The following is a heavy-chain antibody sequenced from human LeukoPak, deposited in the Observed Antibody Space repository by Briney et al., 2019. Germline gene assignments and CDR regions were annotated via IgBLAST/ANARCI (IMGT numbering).Heavy chain of an antibody. CDR2: IYYSGST. Sequence: GSLRLSCAASGLTFSSYAMSWVRQAPGKGLEWIGSIYYSGSTYYNPSLKSRVTISVDTSKNQFSLKLSSVTAADTAVYYCAGHLRPGYDFWSGYPFYYYYYYMDVWGKGTTVTVSS. CDR3: AGHLRPGYDFWSGYPFYYYYYYMDV. CDR1: GLTFSSYA. J-gene: IGHJ6*03. V-gene: IGHV4-39*07. D-gene: IGHD3-3*01.